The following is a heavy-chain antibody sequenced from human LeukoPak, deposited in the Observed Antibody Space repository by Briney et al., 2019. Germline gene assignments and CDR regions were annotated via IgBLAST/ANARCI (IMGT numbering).Heavy chain of an antibody. Sequence: GASVKVSCKASGYIFSDYYLHWVRQAPGQGLEWTGWINPNSGGTKYAQKFQGRVTMTRDTSISTAYMELSRLRSDDTAVYYCAREVVDGSGKSITSDCFDPWGQGSLVTVSS. D-gene: IGHD3-10*01. CDR1: GYIFSDYY. CDR3: AREVVDGSGKSITSDCFDP. CDR2: INPNSGGT. V-gene: IGHV1-2*02. J-gene: IGHJ5*02.